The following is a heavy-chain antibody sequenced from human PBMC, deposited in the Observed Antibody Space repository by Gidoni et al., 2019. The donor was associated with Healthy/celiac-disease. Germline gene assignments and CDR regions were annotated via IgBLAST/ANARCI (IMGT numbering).Heavy chain of an antibody. D-gene: IGHD5-12*01. CDR2: ISYDGSNK. V-gene: IGHV3-30*18. J-gene: IGHJ4*02. Sequence: QVQLVESGGGVVQPGRSLRLSCAAPGFTFSRYRMHWVRQAPGKGLEWVAVISYDGSNKYYADSVKGRFTISRDNSKNTLYLQMNSLRAEDTAVYYCAKDNSGYDLRPDGVFDYWGQGTLVTVSS. CDR1: GFTFSRYR. CDR3: AKDNSGYDLRPDGVFDY.